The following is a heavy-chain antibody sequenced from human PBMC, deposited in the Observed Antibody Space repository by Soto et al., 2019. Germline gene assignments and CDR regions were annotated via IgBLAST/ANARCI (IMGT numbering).Heavy chain of an antibody. CDR1: GGSISSYY. CDR3: ARHVGLLGYGDYDTYDAFDI. D-gene: IGHD4-17*01. J-gene: IGHJ3*02. Sequence: QVQLQESGPGLVKPSETLSLTCTVSGGSISSYYWSWIRQPPGKGLEWIGYIYYSGSTNYNPSLKSRVTISVDTSKNQFSLKLSSVTAADTAVYYCARHVGLLGYGDYDTYDAFDIWGQGTMVTVSS. V-gene: IGHV4-59*08. CDR2: IYYSGST.